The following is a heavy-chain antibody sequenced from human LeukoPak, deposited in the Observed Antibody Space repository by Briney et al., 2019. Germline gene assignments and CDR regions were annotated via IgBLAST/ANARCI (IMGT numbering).Heavy chain of an antibody. V-gene: IGHV3-7*01. Sequence: PGGSLRLSCAGSGFTFSTYWMSWVRQAPGKGLEWVANIKHDESKKYYVDSVRGRFTISRDNAKNSLYLQMNSLRAEDTGVYYCVRDGYSGYDRAFDYWGQGTLVNVSS. D-gene: IGHD5-12*01. CDR3: VRDGYSGYDRAFDY. CDR2: IKHDESKK. J-gene: IGHJ4*02. CDR1: GFTFSTYW.